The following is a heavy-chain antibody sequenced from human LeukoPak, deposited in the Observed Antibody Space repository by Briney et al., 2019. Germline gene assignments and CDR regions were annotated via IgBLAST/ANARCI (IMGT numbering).Heavy chain of an antibody. CDR3: STSTGTTYNSFDP. V-gene: IGHV4-39*07. D-gene: IGHD4-11*01. CDR2: VYYTGNT. CDR1: GGSISSSSYY. J-gene: IGHJ5*02. Sequence: SETLSLTCTVSGGSISSSSYYWGWIRQPPGKGLEYIGSVYYTGNTYYNPSPKSRVTISVDTSKIQFSLKLNSVTAADTAVYYCSTSTGTTYNSFDPWGQGTLVTVSS.